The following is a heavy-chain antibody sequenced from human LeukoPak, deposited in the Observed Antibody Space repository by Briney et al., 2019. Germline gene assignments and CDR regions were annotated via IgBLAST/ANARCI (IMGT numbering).Heavy chain of an antibody. D-gene: IGHD3-10*01. CDR3: ARLVGVRGVIPLRFDP. CDR1: GGSISSSSYY. Sequence: KPSETLSLTCTVSGGSISSSSYYWGWIRQPPGKGLEWIGSIYYSGSTYYNPSLKSRVTISVDTSKNQFSLKLSSVTAADTAVYYCARLVGVRGVIPLRFDPWGQGTLVTVSS. J-gene: IGHJ5*02. V-gene: IGHV4-39*01. CDR2: IYYSGST.